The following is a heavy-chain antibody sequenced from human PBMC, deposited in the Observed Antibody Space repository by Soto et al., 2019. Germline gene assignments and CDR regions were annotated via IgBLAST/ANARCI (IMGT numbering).Heavy chain of an antibody. CDR3: ARAEMRDYYYYGMDV. J-gene: IGHJ6*02. CDR1: GFTFSSYW. CDR2: IKQDGSEK. V-gene: IGHV3-7*01. Sequence: PGGSLRLSCAASGFTFSSYWMSWVRQAPGKGLEWVANIKQDGSEKYYVDSVKGRFTISRDNVKNSLYLQMNSLRAEDTAVYYCARAEMRDYYYYGMDVWGQGTTVTVSS.